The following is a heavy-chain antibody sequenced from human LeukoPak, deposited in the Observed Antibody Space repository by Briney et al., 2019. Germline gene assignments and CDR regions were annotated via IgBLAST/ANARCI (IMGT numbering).Heavy chain of an antibody. D-gene: IGHD6-6*01. J-gene: IGHJ4*02. V-gene: IGHV4-61*08. CDR3: ARFGTSSSRFFDQ. Sequence: PSETLSLTCAVSGGSVSSSGYYWSWIRQPPGKGLEWIAYIYYTGRTNYNPSLKSRVTISLDTSNSQFSLKLSSVTAADTAVYYCARFGTSSSRFFDQWGQGTLVTVSS. CDR1: GGSVSSSGYY. CDR2: IYYTGRT.